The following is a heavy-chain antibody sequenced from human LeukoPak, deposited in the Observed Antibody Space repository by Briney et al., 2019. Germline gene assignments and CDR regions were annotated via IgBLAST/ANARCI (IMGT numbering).Heavy chain of an antibody. D-gene: IGHD1-14*01. CDR3: ARRDYRKRMDY. V-gene: IGHV4-34*01. Sequence: SETLSLTCAVYGGSFSGYYWSCIRQPPGKGLEWIGEINHSGSTNYNSSLKSRVTISVDTSKNQFSLKLSSVTAADTAVYYCARRDYRKRMDYWGQGTLVTVSS. CDR2: INHSGST. CDR1: GGSFSGYY. J-gene: IGHJ4*02.